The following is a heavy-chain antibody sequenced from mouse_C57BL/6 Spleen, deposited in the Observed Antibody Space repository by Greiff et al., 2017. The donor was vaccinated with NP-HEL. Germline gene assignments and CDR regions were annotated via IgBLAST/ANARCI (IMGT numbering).Heavy chain of an antibody. CDR2: IYPRSGNT. Sequence: QVQLQQSGAELARPGASVKLSCKASGYTFTSYGISWVKQRTGQGLEWIGEIYPRSGNTYYNEKFKGKATLTADKSSSTAYMELRSLTSEDSAVYFCARSTAQAEGCFDYWGQGTTLTVSS. V-gene: IGHV1-81*01. CDR1: GYTFTSYG. CDR3: ARSTAQAEGCFDY. D-gene: IGHD3-2*02. J-gene: IGHJ2*01.